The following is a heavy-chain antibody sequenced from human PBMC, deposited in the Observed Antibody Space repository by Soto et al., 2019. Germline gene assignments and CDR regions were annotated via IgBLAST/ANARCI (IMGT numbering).Heavy chain of an antibody. D-gene: IGHD5-12*01. CDR2: ISSSSSYT. J-gene: IGHJ4*02. V-gene: IGHV3-11*05. CDR1: GFTFSDYY. CDR3: ARDHHRYSGYDYVDY. Sequence: QVQLVESGGGLVKPGGSLRLSCAASGFTFSDYYMSWIRQAPGKGLEWVSYISSSSSYTNYADSVKGRFTISRDNAKNSLFLQMNSLIAEDTALYYCARDHHRYSGYDYVDYWGQGTLVTVSS.